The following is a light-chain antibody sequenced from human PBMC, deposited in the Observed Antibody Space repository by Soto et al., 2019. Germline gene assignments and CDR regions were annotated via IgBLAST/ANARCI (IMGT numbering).Light chain of an antibody. CDR3: GTWDSSLSVGV. CDR2: DNY. V-gene: IGLV1-51*01. Sequence: QSVLTQPPSVSAAPGQKVTISCSGSSSNIANNYVSWYQQLPGTAPKLVIYDNYKRPSGIPDRFSGSNSGTSATLGISGLQTGDEADYYCGTWDSSLSVGVFGGGTQLTVL. J-gene: IGLJ3*02. CDR1: SSNIANNY.